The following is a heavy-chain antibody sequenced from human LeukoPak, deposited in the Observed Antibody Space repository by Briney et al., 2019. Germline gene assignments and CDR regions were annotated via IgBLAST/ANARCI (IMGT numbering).Heavy chain of an antibody. V-gene: IGHV1-69*01. CDR2: IIPIFGTA. D-gene: IGHD6-13*01. Sequence: SVKVSCKASGGTFSSYAISWVRQAPGQGLEWMGGIIPIFGTANYAQKFQGRVTITADESTSTAYMELSSLRSEDTAVYYCARGYSSSWPILDYYGMDVWGQGTTVTVSS. CDR3: ARGYSSSWPILDYYGMDV. J-gene: IGHJ6*02. CDR1: GGTFSSYA.